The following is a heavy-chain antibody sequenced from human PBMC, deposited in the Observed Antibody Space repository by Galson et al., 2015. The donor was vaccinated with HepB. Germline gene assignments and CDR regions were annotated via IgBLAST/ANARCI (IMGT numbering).Heavy chain of an antibody. CDR1: GFSLSTSGMG. V-gene: IGHV2-5*02. D-gene: IGHD1-26*01. J-gene: IGHJ4*02. Sequence: PALVKPTQTLTLTCTFSGFSLSTSGMGVGWIRQPPGKALEWLALIYWDDYKRYSPSLKTRLTITKDTSEAQVVLTMTNLDPIDTATYYCARVFDLAGDPGVKFDFWGQGTLVTVSS. CDR3: ARVFDLAGDPGVKFDF. CDR2: IYWDDYK.